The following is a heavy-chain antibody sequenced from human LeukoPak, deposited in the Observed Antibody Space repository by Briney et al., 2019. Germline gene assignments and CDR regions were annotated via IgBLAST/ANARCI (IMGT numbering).Heavy chain of an antibody. CDR1: GGSISSSNW. J-gene: IGHJ6*03. D-gene: IGHD1-26*01. CDR2: IYYSGST. V-gene: IGHV4-4*02. Sequence: SGTLSLTCAVSGGSISSSNWWSWVRQPPGKGLEWIGEIYYSGSTNYNPSLKSRVTISVDTSKNQFSLKLSSVTAADTAVYYCARTQWEDYYYYYVDVWGKGTTGSISS. CDR3: ARTQWEDYYYYYVDV.